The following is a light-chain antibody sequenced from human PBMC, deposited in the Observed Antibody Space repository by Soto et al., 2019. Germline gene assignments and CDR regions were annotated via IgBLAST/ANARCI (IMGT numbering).Light chain of an antibody. CDR2: GAS. CDR1: QSVSSN. V-gene: IGKV3-15*01. J-gene: IGKJ1*01. CDR3: QQYNNWPQT. Sequence: EIVMTQSPATLSVSPGERATLSCRASQSVSSNLAWYQQKPGQAPRLLIYGASTRATGIPARFSGSGSVTEFTLTISSLQSEDFAVYYCQQYNNWPQTFGQGTKV.